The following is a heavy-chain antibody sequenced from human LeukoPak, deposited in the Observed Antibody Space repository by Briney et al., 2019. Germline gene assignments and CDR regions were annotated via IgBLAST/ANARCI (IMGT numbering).Heavy chain of an antibody. CDR1: GYSFTGQD. CDR3: ARGADTAIVLDY. J-gene: IGHJ4*02. V-gene: IGHV1-69*05. CDR2: IIPIFGTA. D-gene: IGHD5-18*01. Sequence: SVKVSCKASGYSFTGQDMYWVRQAPGQGLEWMGGIIPIFGTANYAQKFQGRVTITTDESTSTAYMELSSLRSEDTAVYYCARGADTAIVLDYWGQGTLVTVSS.